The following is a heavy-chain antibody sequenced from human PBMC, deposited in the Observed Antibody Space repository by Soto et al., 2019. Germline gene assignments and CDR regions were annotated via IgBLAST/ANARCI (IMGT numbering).Heavy chain of an antibody. J-gene: IGHJ3*02. CDR2: IYYSGGT. V-gene: IGHV4-59*01. Sequence: SETLSLTCTVSGGSISSYYWSWMRQPPGKGLDWIGDIYYSGGTNYNPSLKSRVTISVDTSKNQFSLELGSVTSADTAVYYCAGGGDSYNYQWRAFGIWGQGXMVTVSS. CDR1: GGSISSYY. D-gene: IGHD5-12*01. CDR3: AGGGDSYNYQWRAFGI.